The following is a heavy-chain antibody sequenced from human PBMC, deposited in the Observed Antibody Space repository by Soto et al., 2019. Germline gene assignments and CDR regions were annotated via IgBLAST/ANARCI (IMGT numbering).Heavy chain of an antibody. J-gene: IGHJ3*02. D-gene: IGHD3-22*01. V-gene: IGHV3-13*01. CDR2: IGTAGDT. CDR3: ARGTHYYDSSGDAFDI. Sequence: GGSLRLSCAASGFTFSSDDMHWVRQATGKGLEWVSAIGTAGDTYYPGSVKGRFTISRENAKNSLYLQMNSLRAEDTAVYYCARGTHYYDSSGDAFDIWGQGTMVTVSS. CDR1: GFTFSSDD.